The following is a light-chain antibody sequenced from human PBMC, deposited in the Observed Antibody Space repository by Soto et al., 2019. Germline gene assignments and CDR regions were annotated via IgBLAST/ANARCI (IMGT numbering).Light chain of an antibody. CDR1: ESVGSN. CDR2: GAA. CDR3: QQYNNWLT. Sequence: EVGMTQSPATLSVFPGQRVTLSCRASESVGSNLAWYQQKPGQAPRHLIYGAATRATGVPARFSGSGSGTEFTLTISSLQSADSALYYCQQYNNWLTFGGGTRVEIE. V-gene: IGKV3-15*01. J-gene: IGKJ4*01.